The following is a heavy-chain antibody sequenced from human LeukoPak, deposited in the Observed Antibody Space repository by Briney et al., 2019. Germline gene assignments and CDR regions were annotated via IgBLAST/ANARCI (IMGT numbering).Heavy chain of an antibody. CDR3: ARDLRGNVHFDY. Sequence: EASVKVSCKTSGYTFAAYSINWVRQAPGQGLEWMGRITTYNDKANYAQKFQGRVTLTTDTSTNTAFMELRSLRSDDTAIYFCARDLRGNVHFDYWGQGTLVTVSS. V-gene: IGHV1-18*01. J-gene: IGHJ4*02. D-gene: IGHD1-1*01. CDR2: ITTYNDKA. CDR1: GYTFAAYS.